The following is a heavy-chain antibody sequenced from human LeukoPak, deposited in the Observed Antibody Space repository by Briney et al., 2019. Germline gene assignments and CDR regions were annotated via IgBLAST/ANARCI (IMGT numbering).Heavy chain of an antibody. J-gene: IGHJ4*02. V-gene: IGHV3-23*01. CDR1: GFTFSSYA. CDR2: LSGSGGST. CDR3: AKDWAGSDKRYYFDY. D-gene: IGHD5-24*01. Sequence: GGSLRLSCAASGFTFSSYAMTWVRQAPGKGLEWVSALSGSGGSTYYTDSVKGRFTISRDNSQNTLYLQMNSLRAEDTAVYYCAKDWAGSDKRYYFDYWGQGTLVTVSS.